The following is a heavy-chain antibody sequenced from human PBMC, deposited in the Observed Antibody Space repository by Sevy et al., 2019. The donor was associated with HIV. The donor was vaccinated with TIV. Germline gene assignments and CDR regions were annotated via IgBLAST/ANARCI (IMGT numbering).Heavy chain of an antibody. CDR3: STDPIIVLLVTDGMDV. CDR2: IKSKADGGTT. Sequence: GGSLRLSCAASGFTFYYAWMNWVRQAPGKGLEWVGRIKSKADGGTTEYAAAVKGRFTISRDDSKNTLYLQMNSLKTEDTAIYYCSTDPIIVLLVTDGMDVWGQGTTVTVSS. J-gene: IGHJ6*02. D-gene: IGHD2-8*02. CDR1: GFTFYYAW. V-gene: IGHV3-15*01.